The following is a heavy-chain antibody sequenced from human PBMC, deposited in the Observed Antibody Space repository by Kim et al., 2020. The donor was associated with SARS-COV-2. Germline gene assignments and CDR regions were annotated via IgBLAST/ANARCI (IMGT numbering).Heavy chain of an antibody. Sequence: YSAACVNDKITISRDNSKNALYLQMDSLGAEDTAVYYCARLAAASYWYFDLWGRGTLVTVSS. D-gene: IGHD6-13*01. CDR3: ARLAAASYWYFDL. J-gene: IGHJ2*01. V-gene: IGHV3-66*01.